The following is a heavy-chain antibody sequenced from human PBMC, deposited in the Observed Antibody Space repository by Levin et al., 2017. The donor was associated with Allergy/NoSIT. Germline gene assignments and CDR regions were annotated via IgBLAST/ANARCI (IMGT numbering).Heavy chain of an antibody. Sequence: SQTLSLTCTVSGGSISSGGYYWSWIRQHPGKGLEWIGYIYYSGSTYYNPSLKSRVTISVDTSKNQFSLKLSSVTAADTAVYYCARARGDTIFGVVRGLTAFDIWGQGTMVTVSS. CDR1: GGSISSGGYY. V-gene: IGHV4-31*03. CDR3: ARARGDTIFGVVRGLTAFDI. D-gene: IGHD3-3*01. CDR2: IYYSGST. J-gene: IGHJ3*02.